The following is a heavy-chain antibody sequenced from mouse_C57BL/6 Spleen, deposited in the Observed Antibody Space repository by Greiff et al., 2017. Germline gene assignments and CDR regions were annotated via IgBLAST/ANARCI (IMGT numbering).Heavy chain of an antibody. CDR2: INPNNGGT. D-gene: IGHD1-1*01. CDR1: GYTFTDYY. CDR3: ARRYYGSSHWFAY. J-gene: IGHJ3*01. V-gene: IGHV1-18*01. Sequence: EVQLQQSGPELVKPGASVKIPCKASGYTFTDYYMDWVKQSHGQSLEWIGDINPNNGGTIYNQKFKGKATLTVDKSSSTAYMELRSLTSEDTAFYYCARRYYGSSHWFAYWGQGTLVTVSA.